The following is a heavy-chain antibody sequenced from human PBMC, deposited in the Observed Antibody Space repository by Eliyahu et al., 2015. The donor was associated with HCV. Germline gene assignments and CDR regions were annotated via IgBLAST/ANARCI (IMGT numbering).Heavy chain of an antibody. Sequence: QVQLQESGPGLVKPSETLSLTCTVSGASVSXGGYYWTWIRQPPGKGLEWIGYIYFSRGTNYNHPLKNRVSISVDTSKNQFSLKLSSVTAADTAVYYCARGGVGPTFLNAYDIWGQGTAVTVSS. CDR1: GASVSXGGYY. CDR3: ARGGVGPTFLNAYDI. D-gene: IGHD1-26*01. V-gene: IGHV4-61*08. CDR2: IYFSRGT. J-gene: IGHJ3*02.